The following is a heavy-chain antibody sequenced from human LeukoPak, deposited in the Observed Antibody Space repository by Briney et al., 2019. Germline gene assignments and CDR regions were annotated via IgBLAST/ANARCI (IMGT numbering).Heavy chain of an antibody. J-gene: IGHJ4*02. Sequence: SETLSLTCTVPGGSISSSSYYWGWIRQPPGKGLEWIGSIYYSGSTYYNPSLKSRVTISVDTSKNQFSLKLSSVTAADTAVYYCARDPRLAVADTAGGDYWGQGTLVTVSS. CDR1: GGSISSSSYY. CDR2: IYYSGST. D-gene: IGHD6-19*01. CDR3: ARDPRLAVADTAGGDY. V-gene: IGHV4-39*07.